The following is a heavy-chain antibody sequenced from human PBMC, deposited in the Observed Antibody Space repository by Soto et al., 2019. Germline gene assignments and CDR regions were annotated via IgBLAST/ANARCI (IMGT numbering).Heavy chain of an antibody. J-gene: IGHJ4*02. D-gene: IGHD3-9*01. CDR1: GFTFSSYA. CDR3: AKDSYYDILTGYYSYYFDY. CDR2: ISGSGGST. Sequence: EVQLLESGGGLVQPGGSLRLSCAASGFTFSSYAMSWVRQAPGKGPEWVSAISGSGGSTYYADSVKGRFTISRDNSKNTLYLQMNSLRAEDTAVYYCAKDSYYDILTGYYSYYFDYWGQGTLVTVSS. V-gene: IGHV3-23*01.